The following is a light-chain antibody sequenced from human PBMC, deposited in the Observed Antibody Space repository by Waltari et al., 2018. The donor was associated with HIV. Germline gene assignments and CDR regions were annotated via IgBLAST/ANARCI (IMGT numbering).Light chain of an antibody. Sequence: DIVMTQSPDSLAVSLGERATINCKSSQSVIYGSNNKNYLAWYQQKPGQPPKLLIYWASTRESGVPDRFSGSGSGTDFTLTISSLQAEDVAVYFCQQYSSSLPLTFGGGTKVEIK. CDR3: QQYSSSLPLT. V-gene: IGKV4-1*01. CDR1: QSVIYGSNNKNY. J-gene: IGKJ4*01. CDR2: WAS.